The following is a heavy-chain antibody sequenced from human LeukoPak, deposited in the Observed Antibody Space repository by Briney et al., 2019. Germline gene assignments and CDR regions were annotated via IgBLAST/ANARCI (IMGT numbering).Heavy chain of an antibody. V-gene: IGHV5-51*01. CDR2: IYPGDFDT. J-gene: IGHJ4*02. D-gene: IGHD5-12*01. Sequence: GESLKISCKSSGYSFTSYWIAWVRQMPGKGLEWMGIIYPGDFDTRYSPSFQGQVTISADKSISTAYLQWSSLKASDTAMYYCARVSTPSAYDPFDFWGQGTLVTVSS. CDR1: GYSFTSYW. CDR3: ARVSTPSAYDPFDF.